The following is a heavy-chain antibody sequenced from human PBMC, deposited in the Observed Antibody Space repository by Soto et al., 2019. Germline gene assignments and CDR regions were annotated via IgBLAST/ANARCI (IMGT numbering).Heavy chain of an antibody. V-gene: IGHV4-31*11. CDR3: ARLGGYCANASCYGYYAMDV. J-gene: IGHJ6*02. Sequence: SETLSLTCAVSGAYMRNDYYYWSWVRQKPGKDLEWIGHMHHSGRTHYNPSLKSRVAISVDTSKNQFSLYLNSVTAADTAVYYCARLGGYCANASCYGYYAMDVWGQGTTVTVSS. D-gene: IGHD2-2*01. CDR2: MHHSGRT. CDR1: GAYMRNDYYY.